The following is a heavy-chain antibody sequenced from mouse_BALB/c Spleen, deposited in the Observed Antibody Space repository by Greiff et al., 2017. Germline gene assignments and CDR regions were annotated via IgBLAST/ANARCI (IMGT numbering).Heavy chain of an antibody. D-gene: IGHD2-3*01. CDR2: IDPSDSYT. J-gene: IGHJ1*01. CDR3: TRVAGLLGYFDV. V-gene: IGHV1S127*01. CDR1: GYTFTSYW. Sequence: QVQLQQPGAELVKPGASVKMSCKASGYTFTSYWMHWVKQRPGQGLEWIGVIDPSDSYTSYNQKFKGKATLTVDTSSSTAYMQLSSLTSEDSAVYYCTRVAGLLGYFDVWGAGTTVTVSS.